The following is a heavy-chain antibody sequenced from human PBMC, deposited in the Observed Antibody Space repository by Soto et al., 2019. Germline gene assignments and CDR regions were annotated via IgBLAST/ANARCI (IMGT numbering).Heavy chain of an antibody. CDR3: ARVSGSYYYGMDV. V-gene: IGHV4-4*02. Sequence: QVQLQESGPGLVKPSGTLSLTCAVSGGSISSSNWWSWVRQPPGKGLEWIGEIYHSGSTNYNPSPKSRVTIYVDKSKNQFSLKLSSVTAADTAVYYCARVSGSYYYGMDVWGQGTTVTVSS. D-gene: IGHD1-26*01. J-gene: IGHJ6*02. CDR2: IYHSGST. CDR1: GGSISSSNW.